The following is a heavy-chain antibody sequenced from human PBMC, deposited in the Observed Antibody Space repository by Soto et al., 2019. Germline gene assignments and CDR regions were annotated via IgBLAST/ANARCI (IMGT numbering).Heavy chain of an antibody. CDR3: ARGRGRYSSGWSWFDP. CDR2: IFQSDST. J-gene: IGHJ5*02. CDR1: GGTTRSPDW. Sequence: PSETLSLTCSVSGGTTRSPDWWTWVRQPPGKGLEWIEEIFQSDSTNSTPSLESRVTISVDKSKNQFSLTLTSVTAADTAVYFCARGRGRYSSGWSWFDPWGQGILVTVSS. V-gene: IGHV4-4*02. D-gene: IGHD6-19*01.